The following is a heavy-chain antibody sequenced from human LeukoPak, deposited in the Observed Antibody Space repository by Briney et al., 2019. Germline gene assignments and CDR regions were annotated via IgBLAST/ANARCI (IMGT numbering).Heavy chain of an antibody. J-gene: IGHJ5*01. V-gene: IGHV3-9*01. CDR1: GFTFDDYA. D-gene: IGHD2-15*01. CDR2: ISWNSGSI. Sequence: TGGSLRLSCAASGFTFDDYAMHWVRQAPGKGLEWVSGISWNSGSIGYADSVKGRFTISRDNSKNTLYLQMNSLRAEDTAVYYCAKGSEYCSGGSCWFDYWGQGTLVTVSS. CDR3: AKGSEYCSGGSCWFDY.